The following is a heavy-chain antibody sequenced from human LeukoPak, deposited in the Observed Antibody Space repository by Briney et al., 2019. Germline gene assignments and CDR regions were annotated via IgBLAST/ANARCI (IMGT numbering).Heavy chain of an antibody. J-gene: IGHJ3*02. CDR1: GFTFSSYS. Sequence: GGSLRLSCAASGFTFSSYSMNWVRQAPGKGLEWVSSISSSSSYIYYADSVKGRFTISRDNAKNSLYLQMNSLRAEDTAVYYCASLDIVVVPAVAENAFDIWGQGTMVTVSS. D-gene: IGHD2-2*03. CDR3: ASLDIVVVPAVAENAFDI. CDR2: ISSSSSYI. V-gene: IGHV3-21*01.